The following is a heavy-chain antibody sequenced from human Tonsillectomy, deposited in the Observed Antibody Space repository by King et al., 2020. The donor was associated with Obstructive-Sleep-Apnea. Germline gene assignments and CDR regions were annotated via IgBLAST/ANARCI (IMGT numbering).Heavy chain of an antibody. CDR1: GFIFSDYA. CDR3: ARDGGGSFYPNDY. V-gene: IGHV3-30*14. CDR2: ISYDGSHQ. J-gene: IGHJ4*02. D-gene: IGHD1-26*01. Sequence: VQLVASGCGVVPPGRSLRLSCAASGFIFSDYAIHWVRQAPGKGLEWVAVISYDGSHQKYAGSVPGRFTIASDNSKNTLYLQMNSLRDADTAVYYGARDGGGSFYPNDYWGQGTLVTVSS.